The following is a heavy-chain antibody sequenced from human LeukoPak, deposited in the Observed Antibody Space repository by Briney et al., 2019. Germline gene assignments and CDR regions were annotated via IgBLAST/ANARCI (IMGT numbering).Heavy chain of an antibody. V-gene: IGHV3-23*01. D-gene: IGHD4-23*01. Sequence: GGSMRLSCPASGFTFSTYGMNWVRQAPGKGLEWVSAASGSGSTTYYARSVKGRFTVSRDNSKNTLYLQMNSLRVDDTAVYYCAKSLDYGGNRARLDFWGQGTLVTVSS. CDR2: ASGSGSTT. J-gene: IGHJ4*02. CDR1: GFTFSTYG. CDR3: AKSLDYGGNRARLDF.